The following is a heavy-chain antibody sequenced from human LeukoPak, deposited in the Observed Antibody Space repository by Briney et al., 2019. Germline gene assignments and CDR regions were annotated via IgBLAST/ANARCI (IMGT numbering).Heavy chain of an antibody. D-gene: IGHD3-3*01. CDR2: ISSSVSTI. CDR1: GFTFSDYY. J-gene: IGHJ4*02. CDR3: ARGRFLEWLSGFDY. Sequence: PGGSLRLSCAASGFTFSDYYISWIRQAPGKGLEWVSYISSSVSTIYYADSVKGRFTISRDNAKNSLYLQMNSLRAEDTTVYYCARGRFLEWLSGFDYWGQGTLVTVSS. V-gene: IGHV3-11*01.